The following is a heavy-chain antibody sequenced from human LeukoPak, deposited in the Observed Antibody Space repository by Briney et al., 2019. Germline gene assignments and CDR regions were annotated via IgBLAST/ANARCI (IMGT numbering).Heavy chain of an antibody. D-gene: IGHD2-8*01. Sequence: EASVKVSCKASGYTFTSHDINWVRQTTGQGLEWMGWMSPKSGDTGYAQSFQGRVNMTRDTSTGTAYMELSSLRSDDTAVYYCARATLLDCTSGVCVFYYYGMDVWGQGTTVTVSS. V-gene: IGHV1-8*01. CDR2: MSPKSGDT. CDR1: GYTFTSHD. CDR3: ARATLLDCTSGVCVFYYYGMDV. J-gene: IGHJ6*02.